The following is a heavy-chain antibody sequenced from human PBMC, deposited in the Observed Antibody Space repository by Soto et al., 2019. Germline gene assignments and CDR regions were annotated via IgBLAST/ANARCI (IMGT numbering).Heavy chain of an antibody. J-gene: IGHJ4*02. Sequence: GGSLRLSCAASGFTFSGSAMHWVHQASGKGLEWVGRIRSKANSYATAYAASVKGRFTISRDDSKNTAYLQMNSLKTEDTAVYYCTRHPDSYYDILTGYYSDFDYWGQGTLVTVSS. V-gene: IGHV3-73*01. D-gene: IGHD3-9*01. CDR1: GFTFSGSA. CDR2: IRSKANSYAT. CDR3: TRHPDSYYDILTGYYSDFDY.